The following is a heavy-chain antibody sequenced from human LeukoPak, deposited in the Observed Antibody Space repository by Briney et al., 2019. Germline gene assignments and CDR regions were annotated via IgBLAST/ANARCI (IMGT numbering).Heavy chain of an antibody. CDR1: GFPFDNYG. CDR3: ARDGPVAGVELDQ. CDR2: ITWNGGIT. J-gene: IGHJ4*02. Sequence: GGSLRLSCVASGFPFDNYGMAWVRQAPGKGLEWVSGITWNGGITAYADSVKGRFTISRDNAKNSLYLQMNSLRAEDTALYYCARDGPVAGVELDQWGQGTLVTVSS. D-gene: IGHD6-19*01. V-gene: IGHV3-20*04.